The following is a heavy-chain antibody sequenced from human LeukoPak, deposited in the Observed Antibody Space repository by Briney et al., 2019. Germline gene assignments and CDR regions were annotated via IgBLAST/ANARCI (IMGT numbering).Heavy chain of an antibody. CDR1: GFTFSSYS. J-gene: IGHJ4*02. CDR2: ISSSSSYI. Sequence: GGSLRLSRAASGFTFSSYSMNWVRQAPGKGLEWVSSISSSSSYIYYADSVKGRFTISRDNAKNSLYLQMNSLRAEDTAVYYCARDPYRDAPDYFDYWGQGTLVTVSS. CDR3: ARDPYRDAPDYFDY. D-gene: IGHD1-14*01. V-gene: IGHV3-21*01.